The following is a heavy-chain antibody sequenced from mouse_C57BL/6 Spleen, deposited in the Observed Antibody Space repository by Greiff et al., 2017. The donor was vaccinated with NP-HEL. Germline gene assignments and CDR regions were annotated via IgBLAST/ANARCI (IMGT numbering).Heavy chain of an antibody. Sequence: EVQLQQSGPVLVKPGASVKMSCKASGYTFTDYYMNWVKQSHGKSLEWIGVINPYNGGTSYNQKFKGKATLTVDKSSSTAYMELNSLTSEDSAVYYCARSPTTVVARNWYFDVWGTGTTVTVSS. CDR3: ARSPTTVVARNWYFDV. V-gene: IGHV1-19*01. CDR1: GYTFTDYY. J-gene: IGHJ1*03. CDR2: INPYNGGT. D-gene: IGHD1-1*01.